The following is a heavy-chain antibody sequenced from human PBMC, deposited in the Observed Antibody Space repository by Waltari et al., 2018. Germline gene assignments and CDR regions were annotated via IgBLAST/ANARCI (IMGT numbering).Heavy chain of an antibody. V-gene: IGHV3-21*06. CDR3: ARDVGLGKPDY. Sequence: EVQLVESGGGPVKPGGSLRVSCAASGFVCCALNMIWVRQAPGKGLEWVSFISRSGSNIYYADSVKGRFTISRDNDKNTLFLQMDSLTAEDTAVYYCARDVGLGKPDYWGQGTLVTVSS. CDR1: GFVCCALN. J-gene: IGHJ4*02. CDR2: ISRSGSNI. D-gene: IGHD7-27*01.